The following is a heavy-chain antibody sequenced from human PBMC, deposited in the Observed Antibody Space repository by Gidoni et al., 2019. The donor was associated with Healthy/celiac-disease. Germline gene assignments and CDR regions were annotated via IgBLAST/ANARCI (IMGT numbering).Heavy chain of an antibody. Sequence: EVQLVESGGGLVQPGGSLRLSCAASGFTFSSYAMSWVRQAPGKGLEWVSAISGSGGSTYYADSVKGRFTISRDNSKNTLYLQLNSLRAEDTAVYYCAKDTGPRGYQKTRFDYWGQGTLVTVSS. CDR3: AKDTGPRGYQKTRFDY. D-gene: IGHD3-16*02. CDR2: ISGSGGST. CDR1: GFTFSSYA. V-gene: IGHV3-23*04. J-gene: IGHJ4*02.